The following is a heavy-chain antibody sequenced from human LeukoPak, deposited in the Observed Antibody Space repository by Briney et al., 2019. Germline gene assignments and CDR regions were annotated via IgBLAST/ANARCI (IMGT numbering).Heavy chain of an antibody. CDR2: ISGSGGST. V-gene: IGHV3-23*01. J-gene: IGHJ6*03. CDR3: AKGEQLVPYYYYYMDV. D-gene: IGHD6-6*01. Sequence: PGGSLRLSCAASGFTFSSYAMSGVPQAPGKGLEWVSAISGSGGSTYYADSVKGRFTISRDNSKNTLYLQMNSLRAEDTAVYYCAKGEQLVPYYYYYMDVWGKGTTVTVSS. CDR1: GFTFSSYA.